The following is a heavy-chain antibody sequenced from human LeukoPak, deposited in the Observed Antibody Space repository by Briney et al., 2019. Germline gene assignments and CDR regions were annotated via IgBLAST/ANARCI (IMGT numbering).Heavy chain of an antibody. Sequence: SEPLSLTCIVSGGSLSNNYWSWIRQPPGKGLEWVGYIYYSGSTNHNPSLKSRVNIPVDTSKNQFSLNLSSVTAADTGVYYCARCRIAAPETRYWYFDLWGRGTPVTVSS. CDR3: ARCRIAAPETRYWYFDL. CDR1: GGSLSNNY. J-gene: IGHJ2*01. CDR2: IYYSGST. D-gene: IGHD6-13*01. V-gene: IGHV4-59*01.